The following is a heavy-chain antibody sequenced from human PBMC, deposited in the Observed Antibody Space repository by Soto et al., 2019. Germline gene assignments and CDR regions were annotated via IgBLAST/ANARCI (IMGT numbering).Heavy chain of an antibody. CDR3: ARTSPYYDFWSGNHYYYYSMDV. J-gene: IGHJ6*02. D-gene: IGHD3-3*01. CDR1: GGTFSSYA. Sequence: QVQLVQSGAEVKKPGSSVKVSCKASGGTFSSYAISWVRQAPGQGLEWMGGIIPIFGTANYAQKFQGRVTITADESTSTAYMELSSLRSEDTAVYYCARTSPYYDFWSGNHYYYYSMDVWGQGTTVTVSS. CDR2: IIPIFGTA. V-gene: IGHV1-69*12.